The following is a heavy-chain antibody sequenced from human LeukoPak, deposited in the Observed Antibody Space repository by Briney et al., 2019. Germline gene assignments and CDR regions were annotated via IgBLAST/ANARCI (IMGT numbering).Heavy chain of an antibody. D-gene: IGHD3-22*01. V-gene: IGHV4-4*07. CDR3: ASLRDYYDSSGYHDAFDI. CDR2: IYTSGST. CDR1: GVSISSYY. J-gene: IGHJ3*02. Sequence: SETLSLTCTVSGVSISSYYWSWIRQPAGKGLEWIGRIYTSGSTNYNPSLKSRVTMSVDTSKNQFSLKLSSVTAADTAVYYCASLRDYYDSSGYHDAFDIWGQGTMVTVSS.